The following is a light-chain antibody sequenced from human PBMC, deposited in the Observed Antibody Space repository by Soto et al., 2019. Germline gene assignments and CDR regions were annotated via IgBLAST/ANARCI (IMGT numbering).Light chain of an antibody. J-gene: IGKJ4*01. V-gene: IGKV3-15*01. CDR3: QQYIRWPLT. Sequence: EIVLTQSPGTLSLSPGERATLSCRASQSLSNNIYLAWYQQRPGQAPRLLIYGASTRATGIPARFSGSGSGTEFTLTISSLQSEDFAVYYCQQYIRWPLTFGGGTKVDI. CDR2: GAS. CDR1: QSLSNN.